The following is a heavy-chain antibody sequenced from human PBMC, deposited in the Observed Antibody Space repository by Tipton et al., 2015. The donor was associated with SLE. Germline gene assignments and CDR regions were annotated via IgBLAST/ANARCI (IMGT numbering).Heavy chain of an antibody. V-gene: IGHV4-34*01. D-gene: IGHD3-3*01. CDR3: ARPRTYYDFWSGYRDAFDI. J-gene: IGHJ3*02. Sequence: LRLSCAVYGGSFSGYYWNWIRQPPGKGLEWIGEINHSGSTNYNPSLKSRVTISVDTTKNQFSLKLRSVTAADTAVYYCARPRTYYDFWSGYRDAFDIWGQGTMVTVSS. CDR2: INHSGST. CDR1: GGSFSGYY.